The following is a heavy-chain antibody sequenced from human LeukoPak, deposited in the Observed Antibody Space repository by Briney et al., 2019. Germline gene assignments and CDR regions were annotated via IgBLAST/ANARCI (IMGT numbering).Heavy chain of an antibody. CDR3: ARGGDIVVITAAPRGYKWVDP. J-gene: IGHJ5*02. D-gene: IGHD2-2*01. Sequence: SETLSLTCAVYGGSFSGYYWSWIRQPPGKGLEWIGEINHSGSTNYNPSLKSRVTISVDTSKNQFSLKLSSVTAADTAVYYCARGGDIVVITAAPRGYKWVDPLGQGTLVTVSS. CDR2: INHSGST. CDR1: GGSFSGYY. V-gene: IGHV4-34*01.